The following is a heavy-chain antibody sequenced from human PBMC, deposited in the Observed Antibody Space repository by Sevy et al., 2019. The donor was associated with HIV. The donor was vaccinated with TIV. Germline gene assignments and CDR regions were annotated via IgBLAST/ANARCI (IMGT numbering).Heavy chain of an antibody. D-gene: IGHD1-26*01. CDR1: GFTLSNYW. Sequence: GGALRLSCAASGFTLSNYWMSWVRQAPGKGLEWVANIEQDGSDKYYVDSVKSRFTISGDNAKNSLYLQMNSLRAEETAVYYCGRDLFSGSYYENYWGQGTLVTVSS. J-gene: IGHJ4*02. V-gene: IGHV3-7*01. CDR3: GRDLFSGSYYENY. CDR2: IEQDGSDK.